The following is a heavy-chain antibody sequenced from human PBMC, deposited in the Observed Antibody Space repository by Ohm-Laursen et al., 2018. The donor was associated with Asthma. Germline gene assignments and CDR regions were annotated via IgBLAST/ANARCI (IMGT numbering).Heavy chain of an antibody. CDR3: ARLDWALSVFDL. D-gene: IGHD3-9*01. Sequence: GTLSLTCAVSGGSVSGYYWSWIRQTPGRGLEWIAYMHSSGGANYNPSLQSRVTLSVDTSNNRVSLRLSFVTAADTALYFCARLDWALSVFDLWGQGAPVTVAS. CDR2: MHSSGGA. V-gene: IGHV4-59*02. CDR1: GGSVSGYY. J-gene: IGHJ5*02.